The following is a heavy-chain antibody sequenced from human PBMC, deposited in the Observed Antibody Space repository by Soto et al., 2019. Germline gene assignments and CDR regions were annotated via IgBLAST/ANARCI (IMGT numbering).Heavy chain of an antibody. V-gene: IGHV3-30-3*01. CDR1: GFTFSNYA. Sequence: QVQLVESGGGVVQPGRSLRLSCAASGFTFSNYAIHWVRQAPGKGLDWVAVISYDGSNKYYADSVKGRFTISRDNSQNTLYLQMNSLRPEDTAVFYCATAPSGSPTSLFHYWGQGSLVTVSS. CDR2: ISYDGSNK. CDR3: ATAPSGSPTSLFHY. J-gene: IGHJ4*02. D-gene: IGHD1-26*01.